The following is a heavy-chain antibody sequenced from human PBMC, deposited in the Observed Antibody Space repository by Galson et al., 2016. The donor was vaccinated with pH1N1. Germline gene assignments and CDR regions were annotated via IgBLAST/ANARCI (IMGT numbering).Heavy chain of an antibody. Sequence: SLRLSCAASGFTFSRYSMNWVRQAPGKGLEWVSSISSSSSYIYYADSVKGRFTISRDNAKNSLYLQMNSLRAEDTAVYFCTRQGPMVRGVARWLDYWGQGTLVTVSS. CDR3: TRQGPMVRGVARWLDY. CDR2: ISSSSSYI. J-gene: IGHJ4*02. D-gene: IGHD3-10*01. CDR1: GFTFSRYS. V-gene: IGHV3-21*04.